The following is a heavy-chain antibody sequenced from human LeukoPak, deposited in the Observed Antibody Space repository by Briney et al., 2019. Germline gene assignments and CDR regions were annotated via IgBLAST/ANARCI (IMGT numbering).Heavy chain of an antibody. CDR1: GGSISNYY. CDR3: ARLAYGDYVGDYFDY. D-gene: IGHD4-17*01. J-gene: IGHJ4*02. Sequence: PSETLSLTCTVSGGSISNYYWTWIRQPPGKGLEWIGYIYYSGSTNYNPSLKSRVTISVDTSKNQFSLKLSSVIAADTAVYYCARLAYGDYVGDYFDYWGQGTLVTVSS. V-gene: IGHV4-59*08. CDR2: IYYSGST.